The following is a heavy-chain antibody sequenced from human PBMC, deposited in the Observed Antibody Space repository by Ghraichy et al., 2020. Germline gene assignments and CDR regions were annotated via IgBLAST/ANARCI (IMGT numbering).Heavy chain of an antibody. D-gene: IGHD4-17*01. J-gene: IGHJ6*02. CDR3: TRQWVRGFDNGDYFGMAV. CDR1: APSVLRHA. CDR2: IRTKTNNYAT. Sequence: GGSLRLSEIGSAPSVLRHASYLVRRLSLERLEWVGRIRTKTNNYATAYAASVKGRFTIPRDDSKNTAYLQMNSLKTEDTAGYYCTRQWVRGFDNGDYFGMAVWGQGTTVTVSS. V-gene: IGHV3-73*01.